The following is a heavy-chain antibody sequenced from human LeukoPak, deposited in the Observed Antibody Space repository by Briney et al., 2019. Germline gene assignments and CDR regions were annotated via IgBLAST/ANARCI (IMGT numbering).Heavy chain of an antibody. V-gene: IGHV3-23*01. D-gene: IGHD3-10*01. J-gene: IGHJ4*02. CDR2: ISGSGGST. CDR3: AKAWYYYGSGSYFDY. Sequence: PGGSLRLSCAASGFTFSSYAMSWVRQAPGKGLEWVSAISGSGGSTYYADSVKGRFTISRDNSKNTLYLQMNSLRAEDTAVYYCAKAWYYYGSGSYFDYWGQGTLVTVSS. CDR1: GFTFSSYA.